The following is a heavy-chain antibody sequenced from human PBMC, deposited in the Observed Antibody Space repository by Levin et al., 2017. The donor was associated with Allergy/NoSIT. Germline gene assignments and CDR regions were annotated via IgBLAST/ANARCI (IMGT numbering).Heavy chain of an antibody. D-gene: IGHD7-27*01. V-gene: IGHV3-9*01. CDR1: GFTFGDYA. Sequence: SLKISCAASGFTFGDYAMHWVRQAPGKGLEWVSGINWNRDKIGYADSVRARFTISRDNAKNSLYLQMNSLGPEDTALYYCAKGLNWGSPNPFDYWGQGTLVTVSS. J-gene: IGHJ4*02. CDR2: INWNRDKI. CDR3: AKGLNWGSPNPFDY.